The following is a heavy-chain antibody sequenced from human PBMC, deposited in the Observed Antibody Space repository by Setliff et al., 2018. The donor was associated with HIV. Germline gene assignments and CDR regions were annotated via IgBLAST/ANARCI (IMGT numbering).Heavy chain of an antibody. D-gene: IGHD1-26*01. CDR3: ARDRRYSPHYFDY. CDR1: GASISSGSYY. J-gene: IGHJ4*02. CDR2: IYTSGST. V-gene: IGHV4-61*09. Sequence: SETLSLTCTVSGASISSGSYYWSWIRQPAGKGLEWIGHIYTSGSTNYSPSLKSRVTISVDTSKKQFSLKLSSVTAADTAVYYCARDRRYSPHYFDYWGQGTLVTVSS.